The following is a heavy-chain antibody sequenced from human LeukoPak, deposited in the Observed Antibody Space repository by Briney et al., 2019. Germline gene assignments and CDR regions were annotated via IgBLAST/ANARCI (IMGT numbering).Heavy chain of an antibody. CDR3: ARSWGSSWFPFDY. D-gene: IGHD6-13*01. J-gene: IGHJ4*02. CDR2: IYTSGST. Sequence: SETLSLTCTVSGGSISSGSYYWSWIRQPAGKGLEWIGRIYTSGSTNYNPSLKSRVTISVDTSKNQFSLKLSSVTAADTAVYYCARSWGSSWFPFDYWGQGTLVTVSS. CDR1: GGSISSGSYY. V-gene: IGHV4-61*02.